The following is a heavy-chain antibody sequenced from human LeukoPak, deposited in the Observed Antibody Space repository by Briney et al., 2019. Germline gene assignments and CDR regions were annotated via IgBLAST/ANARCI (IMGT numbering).Heavy chain of an antibody. Sequence: GGSLRLSCAASGFTFSSYSMNWVRQAPGKGLEWVSSISSSSSYIYYADSVKGRFTISRDNAKNSLYLQMNSLRAVDTAVYYCARDTVTTYYYYYMDVWGKGTTVTVSS. CDR3: ARDTVTTYYYYYMDV. CDR2: ISSSSSYI. D-gene: IGHD4-17*01. J-gene: IGHJ6*03. V-gene: IGHV3-21*01. CDR1: GFTFSSYS.